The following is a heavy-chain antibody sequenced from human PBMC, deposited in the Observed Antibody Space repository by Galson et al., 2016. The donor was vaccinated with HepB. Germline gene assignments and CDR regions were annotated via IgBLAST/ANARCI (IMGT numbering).Heavy chain of an antibody. CDR2: IIPIFHNM. J-gene: IGHJ6*02. Sequence: SVKVSCKASGVTFRSYIITWVRQAPGQGLEWMGGIIPIFHNMKSAQKFQGRVIITADASTSTAYMELSSLRPEDTAVYYCATKPRYCSGENCYYFGMDVWGQGTTVTVSS. CDR3: ATKPRYCSGENCYYFGMDV. V-gene: IGHV1-69*13. CDR1: GVTFRSYI. D-gene: IGHD2-15*01.